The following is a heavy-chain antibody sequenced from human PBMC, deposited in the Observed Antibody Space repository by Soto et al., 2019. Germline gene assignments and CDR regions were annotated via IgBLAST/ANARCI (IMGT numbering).Heavy chain of an antibody. CDR1: GFTFDDYA. D-gene: IGHD6-19*01. J-gene: IGHJ4*02. V-gene: IGHV3-9*01. CDR3: AKDKGVGSGWYVIDY. Sequence: GGSLRLSCAASGFTFDDYAMHWVRQAPGKGLEWVSGISWNSGSMGYADSVKGRFTISRDNAKNSLYLQMNSLRAEDTALYYCAKDKGVGSGWYVIDYWGQGTLVTVSS. CDR2: ISWNSGSM.